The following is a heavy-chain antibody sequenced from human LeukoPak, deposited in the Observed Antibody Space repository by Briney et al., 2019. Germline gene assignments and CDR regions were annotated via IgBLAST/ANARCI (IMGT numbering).Heavy chain of an antibody. V-gene: IGHV3-30*02. Sequence: PGGSLRLSCAASGFTFSNYGMHWVRQAPGKGLEWVAFIRYDGSNKYYADSVKGRFTISRDNSKNTLYLQMNSLRVEDTAVYYCARFGYIDYWGQRTLVTVSS. CDR2: IRYDGSNK. CDR3: ARFGYIDY. J-gene: IGHJ4*02. CDR1: GFTFSNYG. D-gene: IGHD6-13*01.